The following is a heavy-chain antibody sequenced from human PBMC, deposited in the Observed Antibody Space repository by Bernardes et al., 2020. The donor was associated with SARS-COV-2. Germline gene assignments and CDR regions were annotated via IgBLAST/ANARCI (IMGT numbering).Heavy chain of an antibody. CDR1: GFTFSSYA. Sequence: GSLRLSCEASGFTFSSYAMNWVRQAPGKGLEWVSSISSGSTYIYYGDSVEGRFTISRDNAKNSLYLQMSGLRAEDTAVYYCARDPQQQRDLNWFDPWGQGTLVTVSS. V-gene: IGHV3-21*01. CDR3: ARDPQQQRDLNWFDP. D-gene: IGHD6-13*01. CDR2: ISSGSTYI. J-gene: IGHJ5*02.